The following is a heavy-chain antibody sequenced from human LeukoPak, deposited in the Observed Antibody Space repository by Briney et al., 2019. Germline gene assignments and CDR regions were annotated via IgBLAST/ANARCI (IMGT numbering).Heavy chain of an antibody. CDR1: GYSFNHYL. V-gene: IGHV5-51*01. Sequence: GESLKISCKGSGYSFNHYLIGWVRQMPGKGLEWMGIISPSDSDTSYSPSFEGQVTISADMSITTAHLQWSSLKASDTATYYCAKMATTGDALDVWGQGTTVTVS. CDR3: AKMATTGDALDV. J-gene: IGHJ6*02. D-gene: IGHD2-21*02. CDR2: ISPSDSDT.